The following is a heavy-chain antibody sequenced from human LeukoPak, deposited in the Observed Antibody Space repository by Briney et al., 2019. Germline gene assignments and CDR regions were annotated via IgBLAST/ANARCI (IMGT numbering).Heavy chain of an antibody. J-gene: IGHJ1*01. CDR3: ARGLLYDTSGYPEYFQI. D-gene: IGHD3-22*01. CDR1: LFTFSRHA. Sequence: PGGSLRLSCAASLFTFSRHAMSWVRQAPGKGLVWVSRLNSDGSSTTYADSVEGRFTIYRDNAKNTLYLQMTSLRAEDTAVYYCARGLLYDTSGYPEYFQISGQGTLVTVSS. CDR2: LNSDGSST. V-gene: IGHV3-74*01.